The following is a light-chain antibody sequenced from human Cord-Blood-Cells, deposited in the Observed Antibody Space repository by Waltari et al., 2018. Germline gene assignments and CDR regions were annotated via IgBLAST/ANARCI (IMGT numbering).Light chain of an antibody. CDR3: QAWDSSTAV. J-gene: IGLJ2*01. CDR1: KLGDKY. Sequence: SYALTQPPSVSVSPGQTASITCSGDKLGDKYACWYQQKPGQSPVLVIYQDSKRPSGIPERFSGSNSGNTATLTMSGTQAMDEADYYCQAWDSSTAVFGGGTKLTVL. CDR2: QDS. V-gene: IGLV3-1*01.